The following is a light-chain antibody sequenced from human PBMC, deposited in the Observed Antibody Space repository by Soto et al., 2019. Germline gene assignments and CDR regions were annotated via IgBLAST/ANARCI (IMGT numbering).Light chain of an antibody. J-gene: IGKJ4*01. CDR3: QQGNSFPLT. V-gene: IGKV1-12*01. Sequence: DIQMTQSPSSVSASVGDRVTITCRASQDISSWLAWFQQKPGQAPKLVIYAASSLQIGVPSRFSGSGAWTDFTLTISSLQPEDSATYYCQQGNSFPLTFGGGTKVEIK. CDR2: AAS. CDR1: QDISSW.